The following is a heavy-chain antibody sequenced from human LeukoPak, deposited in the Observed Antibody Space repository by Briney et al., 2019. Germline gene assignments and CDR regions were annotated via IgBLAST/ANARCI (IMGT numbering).Heavy chain of an antibody. CDR1: GFTFSSYG. D-gene: IGHD6-19*01. V-gene: IGHV3-30*02. CDR3: AKDKRAVADNSFDY. J-gene: IGHJ4*02. CDR2: IRYDGSNK. Sequence: GGSLRLSCAASGFTFSSYGIHWVRQAPGKGLEWVAFIRYDGSNKYYTDSVKGRFTISRDNAKNSLYLQMNSLRAEDTALYYCAKDKRAVADNSFDYWGQGTLVTVSS.